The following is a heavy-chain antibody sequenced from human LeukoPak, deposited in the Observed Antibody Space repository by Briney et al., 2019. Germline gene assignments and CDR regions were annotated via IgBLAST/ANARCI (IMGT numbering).Heavy chain of an antibody. J-gene: IGHJ5*02. V-gene: IGHV3-30*04. D-gene: IGHD3-10*01. CDR1: GFTFSSYA. CDR3: ARDLSGSGSYYNWFDP. Sequence: QTGRSLRLSCAASGFTFSSYAMHWVRQAPGKGLEWVAFISYDGSNKYYADSVKGRFTISRDNSKNTLYLQMNSLRAEDTAVYYCARDLSGSGSYYNWFDPWGQGTLVTVSS. CDR2: ISYDGSNK.